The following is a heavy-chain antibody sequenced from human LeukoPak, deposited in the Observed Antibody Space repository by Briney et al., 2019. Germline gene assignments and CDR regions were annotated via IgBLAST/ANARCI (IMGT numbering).Heavy chain of an antibody. CDR2: VIGSGGNT. CDR3: ERGGLYKFDY. J-gene: IGHJ4*02. D-gene: IGHD1-14*01. Sequence: PGGSLRLSCAASGFTFSGYAMSWVRQAPGKGLEWVSTVIGSGGNTYYADSVRGRFTISRDNSKNTLYLQINSLGADDTAVYYCERGGLYKFDYWGQGTLVTVSS. CDR1: GFTFSGYA. V-gene: IGHV3-23*01.